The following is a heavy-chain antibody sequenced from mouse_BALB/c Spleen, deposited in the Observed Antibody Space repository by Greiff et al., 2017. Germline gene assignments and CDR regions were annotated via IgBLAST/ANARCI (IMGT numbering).Heavy chain of an antibody. V-gene: IGHV5-12-1*01. Sequence: EVQGVESGGGLVKPGGSLKLSCAASGFAFSSYDMSWVRQTPEKRLEWVAYISSGGGSTYYPDTVKGRFTISRDNAKNTLYLQMSSLKSEDTAMYYCARLSMSWFAYWGQGTLVTVSA. D-gene: IGHD2-3*01. CDR2: ISSGGGST. CDR3: ARLSMSWFAY. CDR1: GFAFSSYD. J-gene: IGHJ3*01.